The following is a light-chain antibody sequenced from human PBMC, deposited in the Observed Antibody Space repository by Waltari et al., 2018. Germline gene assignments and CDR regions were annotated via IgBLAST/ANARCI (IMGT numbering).Light chain of an antibody. CDR1: QDIRNY. CDR2: FAS. Sequence: DIQMTQSPSSVSASAGDTVTITCRASQDIRNYVAWYQQKPGKAPKPLIYFASNLETGVPSRFSGSGSGTRFTLTISSLQPEDFATYYCQQHTTYPVTFGQGTTLEIK. CDR3: QQHTTYPVT. J-gene: IGKJ2*01. V-gene: IGKV1-17*01.